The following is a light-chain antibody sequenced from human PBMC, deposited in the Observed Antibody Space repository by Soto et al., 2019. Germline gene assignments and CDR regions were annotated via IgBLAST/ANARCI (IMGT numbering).Light chain of an antibody. CDR3: QQSFNTLFT. Sequence: DIPMTQSPSSLSASVGDRVTITCRASQSIGFYLNWYQQKPGKAPNLLIYAASSLQSGVPSRFSGSGSGTDFTLTISSLQPEDFATYYCQQSFNTLFTFGPGTRVDSK. CDR1: QSIGFY. CDR2: AAS. J-gene: IGKJ3*01. V-gene: IGKV1-39*01.